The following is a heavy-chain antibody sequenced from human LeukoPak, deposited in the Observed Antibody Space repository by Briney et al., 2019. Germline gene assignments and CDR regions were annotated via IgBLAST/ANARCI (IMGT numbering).Heavy chain of an antibody. D-gene: IGHD3-16*02. J-gene: IGHJ2*01. V-gene: IGHV3-23*01. CDR3: AKEGSIMITFGGVIAHWYFDL. Sequence: GGSLRLSCAASGVTFSFSGYAMSWVRQAPGKGLEWVSAISGSGGGTYYADSVKGRFTISRDNSKNTLYLQMNSLRAEDTAVYYCAKEGSIMITFGGVIAHWYFDLWGRGTLVTVSS. CDR1: GVTFSFSGYA. CDR2: ISGSGGGT.